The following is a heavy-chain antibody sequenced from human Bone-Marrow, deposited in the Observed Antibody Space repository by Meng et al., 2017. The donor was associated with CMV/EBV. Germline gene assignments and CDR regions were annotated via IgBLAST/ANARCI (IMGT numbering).Heavy chain of an antibody. D-gene: IGHD6-19*01. Sequence: SLKISCAASGFTFDDYAMHWLRQAPGKGLEWVSGINWNGGSIGYADSVKGRFTISRDNAKNSLYLQMNSLRAEDTALYYCAKDIRRAVAGTLDYWGQGTLVTVSS. CDR3: AKDIRRAVAGTLDY. CDR1: GFTFDDYA. J-gene: IGHJ4*02. V-gene: IGHV3-9*01. CDR2: INWNGGSI.